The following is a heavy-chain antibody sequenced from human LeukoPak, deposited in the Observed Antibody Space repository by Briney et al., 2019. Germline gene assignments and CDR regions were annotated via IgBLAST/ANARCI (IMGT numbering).Heavy chain of an antibody. CDR2: IYYSGST. CDR3: ASRGYSYGHDDY. Sequence: SETLSLTCTVSGGSVSSGSYYWSWIRQPPGKGLEWIGYIYYSGSTNYNPSLKSRVTISVDTSKNQFSLKLSSVTAADTAVYYCASRGYSYGHDDYWGQGTLVTVSS. CDR1: GGSVSSGSYY. V-gene: IGHV4-61*01. J-gene: IGHJ4*02. D-gene: IGHD5-18*01.